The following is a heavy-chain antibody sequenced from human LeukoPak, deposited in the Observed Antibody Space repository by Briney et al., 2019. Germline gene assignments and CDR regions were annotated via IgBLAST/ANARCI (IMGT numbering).Heavy chain of an antibody. CDR2: IYYSGST. D-gene: IGHD5-12*01. CDR1: GGSISSGGYY. CDR3: ARDLGSSHYYYGMDV. J-gene: IGHJ6*02. Sequence: PSETLSLTCTVSGGSISSGGYYWSWIRQHPGKGLEWIGYIYYSGSTYYNPSLKSRVTISVDTSKNQFSLKLSSVTAADTAVYYCARDLGSSHYYYGMDVWGQGTTVTVSS. V-gene: IGHV4-31*03.